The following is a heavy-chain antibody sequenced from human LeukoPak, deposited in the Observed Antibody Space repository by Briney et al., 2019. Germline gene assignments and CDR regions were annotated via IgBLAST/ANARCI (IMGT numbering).Heavy chain of an antibody. Sequence: SETLSLTCTVSGGSVTTYYWSWIRQSAGKGLEWIGHISTSGTTTYNPSLKSRVTMSVDTSKNQFSLKLTAVTAADTAVYYCAREATVVGATIIWGQGTLVTVSS. CDR3: AREATVVGATII. V-gene: IGHV4-4*07. J-gene: IGHJ4*02. CDR2: ISTSGTT. D-gene: IGHD1-26*01. CDR1: GGSVTTYY.